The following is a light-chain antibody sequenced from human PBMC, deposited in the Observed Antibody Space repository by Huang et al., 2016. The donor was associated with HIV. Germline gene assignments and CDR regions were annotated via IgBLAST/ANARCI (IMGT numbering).Light chain of an antibody. V-gene: IGKV3-20*01. CDR3: QQYGSSVVT. CDR1: QSFSSNY. J-gene: IGKJ1*01. CDR2: GAS. Sequence: EIVLTQSPGILSLSPGKRATLSFRASQSFSSNYLAWYQQKPGQAPLLLIYGASSRATVIPDRFSGSGSGTDFTLIISRLEPEDFSVYYCQQYGSSVVTFGQGTKVEVK.